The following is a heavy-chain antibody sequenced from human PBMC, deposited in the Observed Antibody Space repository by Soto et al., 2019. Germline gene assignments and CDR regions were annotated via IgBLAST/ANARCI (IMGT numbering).Heavy chain of an antibody. CDR3: ARGGLVVANWFDP. Sequence: QVQLVQSGAEVKKPGASVKVSYKASGYTFTAYYMHWVRQAPGQGLEWMGWINPNSGATNYAQKFQGRVTMTRDTSISTAQMELSRLKSDDTAVYFCARGGLVVANWFDPWGQGTLVTVSS. V-gene: IGHV1-2*02. CDR1: GYTFTAYY. CDR2: INPNSGAT. D-gene: IGHD2-15*01. J-gene: IGHJ5*02.